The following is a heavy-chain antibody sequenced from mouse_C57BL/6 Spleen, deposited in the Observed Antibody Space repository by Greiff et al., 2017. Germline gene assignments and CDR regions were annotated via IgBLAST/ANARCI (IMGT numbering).Heavy chain of an antibody. CDR1: GFSLTSYG. Sequence: VKLQESGPGLVQPSQSLSITCTVSGFSLTSYGVHWVRQSPGKGLEWLGVIWSGGSTDDNAAFISRRSISKDNSKSQVFFQMNSLQADDTAIYYCARSLYGTSWFAYWGQGTLVTVSA. CDR3: ARSLYGTSWFAY. V-gene: IGHV2-2*01. J-gene: IGHJ3*01. CDR2: IWSGGST. D-gene: IGHD2-1*01.